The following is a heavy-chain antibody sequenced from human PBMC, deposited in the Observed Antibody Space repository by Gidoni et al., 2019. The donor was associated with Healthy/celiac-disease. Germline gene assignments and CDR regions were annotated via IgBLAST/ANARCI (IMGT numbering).Heavy chain of an antibody. Sequence: EVQLVESGGGLVKPGGSVRLSCAASGFTFSSYSMNWVRQAPGKGLECVSSISSSSSYIYYADSVKGRFTISRDNAKNSLYLQMSSLRAEDRAVYYCARERGVAAKNFDYWGQGTLVTVSS. CDR1: GFTFSSYS. D-gene: IGHD3-10*01. J-gene: IGHJ4*02. CDR2: ISSSSSYI. V-gene: IGHV3-21*01. CDR3: ARERGVAAKNFDY.